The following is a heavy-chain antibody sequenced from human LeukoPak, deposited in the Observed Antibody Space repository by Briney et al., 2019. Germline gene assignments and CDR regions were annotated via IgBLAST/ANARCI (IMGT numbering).Heavy chain of an antibody. D-gene: IGHD3-10*01. CDR2: INSDGSST. Sequence: TGGSLRLSCAAFGFTFSSYWMHWVHQAPGKGLVWVSRINSDGSSTSYADSVKGRFTVSRDNAKNSLYLQMNSLRAEDTAVYYCARDPMDIRGFGWFDPWGQGTLVTVSS. CDR1: GFTFSSYW. J-gene: IGHJ5*02. CDR3: ARDPMDIRGFGWFDP. V-gene: IGHV3-74*01.